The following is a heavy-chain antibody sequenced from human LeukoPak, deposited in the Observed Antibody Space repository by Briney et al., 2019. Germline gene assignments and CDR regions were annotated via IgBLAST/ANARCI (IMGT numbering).Heavy chain of an antibody. Sequence: SETLSLTCAVYGGSFSGYYWSWIRQPPGKGLEWIGEINHSGSTNYNPSLKSRVTISVDTSKNQFSLKLSSVTAADTAVYYCARNYYYYYYLDVWGKGTTATVSS. CDR2: INHSGST. J-gene: IGHJ6*03. V-gene: IGHV4-34*01. CDR1: GGSFSGYY. CDR3: ARNYYYYYYLDV.